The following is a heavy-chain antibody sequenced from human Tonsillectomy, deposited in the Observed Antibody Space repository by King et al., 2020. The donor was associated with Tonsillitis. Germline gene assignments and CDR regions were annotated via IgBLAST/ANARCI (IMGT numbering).Heavy chain of an antibody. CDR1: GGSISSGGYY. Sequence: VQLQESGPGLVKPSQTLSLTCTVSGGSISSGGYYWRWIRQHPGKGLEWIGNIYHSGRTYYNSSLKSRLAISVDTSKNQFSLKLSSVTAADTAVYYCARDMGGDQRGPYCDRWGQGTLVTVSS. CDR2: IYHSGRT. CDR3: ARDMGGDQRGPYCDR. V-gene: IGHV4-31*03. D-gene: IGHD2-21*01. J-gene: IGHJ5*02.